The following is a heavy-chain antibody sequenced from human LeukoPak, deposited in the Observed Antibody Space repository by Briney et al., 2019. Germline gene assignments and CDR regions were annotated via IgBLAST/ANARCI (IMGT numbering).Heavy chain of an antibody. CDR2: ITSSSTV. CDR1: GFTFSNYS. Sequence: GGSLRLSCAASGFTFSNYSMNWVRQAPGKGLEWVSYITSSSTVYYAGSVKGRFTISRDNAKNSLFLQMNSLRAEDTAVYYCARDYCSGPKCYVIDYWGQGALVTVSS. D-gene: IGHD2-15*01. J-gene: IGHJ4*02. V-gene: IGHV3-48*04. CDR3: ARDYCSGPKCYVIDY.